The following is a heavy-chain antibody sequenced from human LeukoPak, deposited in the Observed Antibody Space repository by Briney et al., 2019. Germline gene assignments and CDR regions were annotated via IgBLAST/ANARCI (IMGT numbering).Heavy chain of an antibody. D-gene: IGHD6-19*01. J-gene: IGHJ4*02. CDR3: AKDRPTGYSSGWYYFDY. CDR1: GFTLSSYA. V-gene: IGHV3-23*01. CDR2: ISGSGGST. Sequence: GGSLRLSCAASGFTLSSYAMSWVRQAPGKGLEWVSAISGSGGSTYYADSVKGRFTISRDNSKNTLYLQMNSLRAEDTAVYYCAKDRPTGYSSGWYYFDYWGQGTLVTVSS.